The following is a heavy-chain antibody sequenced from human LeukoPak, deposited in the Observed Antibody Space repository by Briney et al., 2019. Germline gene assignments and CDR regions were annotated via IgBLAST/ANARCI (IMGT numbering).Heavy chain of an antibody. V-gene: IGHV1-2*02. Sequence: ASVKVSCKASGYTFTGHYMHWVRQAPGQGLEWMGWINPNSGGTNYAQKFQGRVTMTRDTSISTAYMELSRLRSDDTAVYYCARGPDIVATIVYFDYWGQGTLVTVSS. CDR1: GYTFTGHY. J-gene: IGHJ4*02. CDR3: ARGPDIVATIVYFDY. CDR2: INPNSGGT. D-gene: IGHD5-12*01.